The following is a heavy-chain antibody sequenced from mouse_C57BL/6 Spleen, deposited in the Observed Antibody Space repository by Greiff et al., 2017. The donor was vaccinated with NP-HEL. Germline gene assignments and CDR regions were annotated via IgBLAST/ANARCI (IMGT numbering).Heavy chain of an antibody. V-gene: IGHV14-1*01. J-gene: IGHJ4*01. CDR2: IDPEDGDT. CDR1: GFNIKDYY. Sequence: EVQLQQSGAELVRPGASVKLSCTASGFNIKDYYMHWVKQRPEQGLEWIGRIDPEDGDTEYAPKFQGKATMTADTSSNTAYLQLSSLTSEDTAVYYCSPGDGYPYYAMDYWGQGTSVTVSS. CDR3: SPGDGYPYYAMDY. D-gene: IGHD2-3*01.